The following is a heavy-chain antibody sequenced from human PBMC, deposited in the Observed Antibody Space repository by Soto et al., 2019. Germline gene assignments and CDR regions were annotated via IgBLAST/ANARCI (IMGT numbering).Heavy chain of an antibody. D-gene: IGHD3-22*01. CDR3: AYDSSGYLDY. Sequence: AASVEVSCKASGYIFTTYSIHWVRQAPGQRLEWMGWINVGNGNTKYSQKFQDRVTITRDTSVSTAHMELSSLGSEDTAVYYCAYDSSGYLDYWGQGTLVTVSS. V-gene: IGHV1-3*01. J-gene: IGHJ4*02. CDR1: GYIFTTYS. CDR2: INVGNGNT.